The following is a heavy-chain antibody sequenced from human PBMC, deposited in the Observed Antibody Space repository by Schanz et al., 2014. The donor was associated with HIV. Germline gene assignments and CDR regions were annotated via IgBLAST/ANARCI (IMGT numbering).Heavy chain of an antibody. CDR3: ARASRGGLPYTGGWYYFDF. D-gene: IGHD2-15*01. J-gene: IGHJ4*02. Sequence: QVQLQQWGAGLLKPSETLSLTCAIYGGSSIGNYWSWIRQSPGKGLEWIGNINQSGSTTYNPSLKSRVTMPIDMSETQFFLELTSVTAADTAVYYCARASRGGLPYTGGWYYFDFWGQGILVTVSS. V-gene: IGHV4-34*01. CDR1: GGSSIGNY. CDR2: INQSGST.